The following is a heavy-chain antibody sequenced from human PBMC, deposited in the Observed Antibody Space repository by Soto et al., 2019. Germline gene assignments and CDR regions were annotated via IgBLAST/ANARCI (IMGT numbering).Heavy chain of an antibody. CDR2: IKSKTDGGTT. V-gene: IGHV3-15*01. CDR3: TTGDCSSTSCYGDFDY. CDR1: GFTFSNAR. J-gene: IGHJ4*02. D-gene: IGHD2-2*01. Sequence: EVQLVESGGGLVKPGGSLRLSCAASGFTFSNARMSWVRQAPGKGLEWVGRIKSKTDGGTTDYAAPVKGRFTISRDDSKNTLYLQMNSLKTEDTAVYYCTTGDCSSTSCYGDFDYWGQGTLVTVSS.